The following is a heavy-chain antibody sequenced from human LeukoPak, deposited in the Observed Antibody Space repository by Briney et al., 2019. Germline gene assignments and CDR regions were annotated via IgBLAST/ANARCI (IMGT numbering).Heavy chain of an antibody. V-gene: IGHV3-23*01. CDR3: AKNGRALYSSGWYYFDY. Sequence: PGGSLRLSCAASRFTFSRYDMSWVRQAPGKGLEWVSVISGSGGSTYYADSVKGRFTISRDNSKNTLYLHMDSLRAEDTAVYYCAKNGRALYSSGWYYFDYWGQGTLVTVSS. J-gene: IGHJ4*02. CDR1: RFTFSRYD. D-gene: IGHD6-19*01. CDR2: ISGSGGST.